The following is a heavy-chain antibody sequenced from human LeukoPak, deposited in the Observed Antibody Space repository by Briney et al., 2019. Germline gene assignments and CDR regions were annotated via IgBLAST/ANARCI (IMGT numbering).Heavy chain of an antibody. D-gene: IGHD1-1*01. V-gene: IGHV1-46*01. Sequence: ASVKVSCKASGDTFINDYIHWVRQAPGQGLEWMGVSNPGGGATTYAQKFQGRVTMTRDMSTSTVYMELRSLRSADTAVYYCARGNDGWPHYYYYFMDVWGKGTTVTVSS. J-gene: IGHJ6*03. CDR2: SNPGGGAT. CDR3: ARGNDGWPHYYYYFMDV. CDR1: GDTFINDY.